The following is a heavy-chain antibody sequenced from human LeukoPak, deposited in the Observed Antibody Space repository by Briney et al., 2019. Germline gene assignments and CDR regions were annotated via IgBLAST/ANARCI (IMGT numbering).Heavy chain of an antibody. V-gene: IGHV4-61*05. J-gene: IGHJ6*02. CDR2: IYYSGST. D-gene: IGHD2-2*01. Sequence: SETLSLTCTVSGGSISSSSYYWGWIRQPPGKGLEWIGYIYYSGSTNYNPSLKSRVTISVDTSKNQFSLKLSSVTAADTAVYYCARHPASHCSSTSCLDYYYGMDVWGQGTTVTVSS. CDR3: ARHPASHCSSTSCLDYYYGMDV. CDR1: GGSISSSSYY.